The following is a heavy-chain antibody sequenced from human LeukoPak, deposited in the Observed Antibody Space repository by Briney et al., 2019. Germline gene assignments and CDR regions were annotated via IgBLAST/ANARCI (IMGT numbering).Heavy chain of an antibody. J-gene: IGHJ4*02. Sequence: PGGSLRLSCAASGFTFSSYSMNWVRQAPGKGLEWVSSISSRSSQIYYADSVKGRFTISRDNAKNSLYLQMNSLRAEDTAVYYCARYSSGFNYWSQGTLVTVSS. V-gene: IGHV3-21*01. CDR3: ARYSSGFNY. D-gene: IGHD3-22*01. CDR1: GFTFSSYS. CDR2: ISSRSSQI.